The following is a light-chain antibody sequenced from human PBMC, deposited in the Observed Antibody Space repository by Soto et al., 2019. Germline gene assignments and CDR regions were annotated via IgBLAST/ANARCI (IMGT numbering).Light chain of an antibody. CDR3: SSYAGSSNVV. CDR2: EVS. V-gene: IGLV2-14*01. CDR1: SSDVGGYDY. Sequence: QSVLTQPASVSGSPGQSITISCTGTSSDVGGYDYVSWYQQHPGKAPKLMIYEVSNRPSGVSNRFSGSKSGNTASLTVSGLQAEDEADYYCSSYAGSSNVVFGGGTKVTVL. J-gene: IGLJ2*01.